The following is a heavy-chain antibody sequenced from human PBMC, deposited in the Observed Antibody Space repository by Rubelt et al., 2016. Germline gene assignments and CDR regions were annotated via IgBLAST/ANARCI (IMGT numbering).Heavy chain of an antibody. CDR3: ASSTVTNRYWYFDL. Sequence: SWVRQAPGKGLEWIGEINHSGTTNYNPSLKSRVTISVDTSKNHFSLKLSSVTAADTAVYYCASSTVTNRYWYFDLWGRGTLVTVSS. D-gene: IGHD4-17*01. V-gene: IGHV4-34*13. J-gene: IGHJ2*01. CDR2: INHSGTT.